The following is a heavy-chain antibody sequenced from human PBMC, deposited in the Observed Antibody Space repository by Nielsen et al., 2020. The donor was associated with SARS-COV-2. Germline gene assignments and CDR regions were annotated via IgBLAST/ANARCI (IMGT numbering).Heavy chain of an antibody. CDR3: AKGFGQLWTEGP. J-gene: IGHJ5*02. D-gene: IGHD5-18*01. CDR1: GFTFSTYD. CDR2: ISYDGSNK. Sequence: GESLKISCAASGFTFSTYDMNWVRQAPGKGLEWVAVISYDGSNKYYADSVKGRFTISRDNSMNTLYLQMNSLRAEDTAVYYCAKGFGQLWTEGPWGQGTLVTVSS. V-gene: IGHV3-30*18.